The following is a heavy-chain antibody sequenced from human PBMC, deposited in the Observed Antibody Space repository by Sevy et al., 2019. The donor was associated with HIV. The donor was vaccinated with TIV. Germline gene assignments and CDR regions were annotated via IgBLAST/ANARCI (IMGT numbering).Heavy chain of an antibody. CDR3: GSYCPNGVCS. D-gene: IGHD2-8*01. V-gene: IGHV3-73*01. Sequence: GGSLRLSCGASGFNFSASAMHWVRQASGKGLDWVGRIRTKANNYATADSVSVKGRFTISRNDSKKTGYLQLTSLKADDTAVYYSGSYCPNGVCSWGQGTLVTVSS. J-gene: IGHJ4*02. CDR1: GFNFSASA. CDR2: IRTKANNYAT.